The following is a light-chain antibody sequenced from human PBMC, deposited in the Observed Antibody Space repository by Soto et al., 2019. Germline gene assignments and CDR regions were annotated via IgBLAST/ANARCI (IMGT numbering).Light chain of an antibody. Sequence: EIVLTQSPGTLSLSPGDTATLSCRASQSVYSTYLAWYQHKVGQDPRLLIYGSSTRTTGIPDRFSGNGSGTDFTLNIRRLAPEDFAVYYCQTYGSSPSTFGQGTKVEVK. CDR1: QSVYSTY. J-gene: IGKJ1*01. CDR2: GSS. CDR3: QTYGSSPST. V-gene: IGKV3-20*01.